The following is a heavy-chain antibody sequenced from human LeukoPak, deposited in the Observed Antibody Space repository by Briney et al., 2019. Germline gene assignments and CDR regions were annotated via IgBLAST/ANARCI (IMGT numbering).Heavy chain of an antibody. Sequence: SETLSLTCTVSGVSISSSSYYWGWIRQPPGKGLEWIGSIYYSGSTNYNPSLKSRVTISVDTSKNQFSLKLSSVTAADTAVYYCAREDYDRRIDYWGQGTLVTVSS. D-gene: IGHD3-22*01. V-gene: IGHV4-39*07. CDR3: AREDYDRRIDY. CDR1: GVSISSSSYY. CDR2: IYYSGST. J-gene: IGHJ4*02.